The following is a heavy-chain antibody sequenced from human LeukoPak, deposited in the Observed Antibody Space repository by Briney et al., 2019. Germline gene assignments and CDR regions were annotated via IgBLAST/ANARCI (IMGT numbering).Heavy chain of an antibody. CDR2: VYPGDSDT. J-gene: IGHJ3*01. D-gene: IGHD5/OR15-5a*01. CDR1: GYTFTTYW. Sequence: GESLKISCKVSGYTFTTYWIGWVRQMPGKGLEWVGIVYPGDSDTRYSPSFQGHVTISADESIRSVHLQWNSLKASDIAIYYCARARRLGDGFDFWGQGTMVTVSS. V-gene: IGHV5-51*01. CDR3: ARARRLGDGFDF.